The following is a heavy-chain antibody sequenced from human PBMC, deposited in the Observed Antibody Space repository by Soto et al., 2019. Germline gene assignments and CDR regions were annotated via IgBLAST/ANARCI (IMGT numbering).Heavy chain of an antibody. J-gene: IGHJ6*02. CDR2: ISEDAETD. D-gene: IGHD3-10*01. V-gene: IGHV3-30*18. CDR1: GFAFSDFG. Sequence: HPGGSLRLSCVASGFAFSDFGMHWVRQRPGKGLEWLAVISEDAETDFHADSVKGRFTVSRDNFKETLYLQMNGLTTDGSAVYFCAKAPFRRPYYFYGMDVWGQGTTVTVS. CDR3: AKAPFRRPYYFYGMDV.